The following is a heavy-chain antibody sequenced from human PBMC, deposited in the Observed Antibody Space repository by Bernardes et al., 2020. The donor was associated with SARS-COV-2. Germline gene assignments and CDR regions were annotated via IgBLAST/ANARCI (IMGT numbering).Heavy chain of an antibody. CDR3: ARDNVDSTLPARYFDY. Sequence: ASVKVSCKASGYTFTSYYMHWVRQAPGQGLEWMGIINPSGGSTSYAQKFQGRVTMTRDTSTSAVYMELSSLRSEDTAVYYCARDNVDSTLPARYFDYWGQGTLVTVSS. V-gene: IGHV1-46*01. CDR2: INPSGGST. J-gene: IGHJ4*02. CDR1: GYTFTSYY. D-gene: IGHD2-2*01.